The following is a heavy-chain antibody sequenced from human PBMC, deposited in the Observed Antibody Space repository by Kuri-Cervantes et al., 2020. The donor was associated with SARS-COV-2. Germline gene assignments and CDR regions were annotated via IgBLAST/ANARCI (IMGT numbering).Heavy chain of an antibody. J-gene: IGHJ2*01. Sequence: GSLRLSCTVSGYSISSGYYWGWIRQPPGKGLEWIGSIYHSGSTYYNPSLKSRVTISVDTSKNQFSLKLSSVTAADTAVYYCARPYWGYYCGGDCYSSSQTDWYFDLWGRGTLVTVSS. D-gene: IGHD2-21*01. V-gene: IGHV4-38-2*02. CDR3: ARPYWGYYCGGDCYSSSQTDWYFDL. CDR1: GYSISSGYY. CDR2: IYHSGST.